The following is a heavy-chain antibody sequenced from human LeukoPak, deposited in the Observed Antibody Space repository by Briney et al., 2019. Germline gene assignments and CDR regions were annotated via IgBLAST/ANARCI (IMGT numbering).Heavy chain of an antibody. CDR3: ARATYSGSYGYWFDP. Sequence: SETLSLTRAVYGGSFSGYYWSWIRQPPGKGLEWIGEINHSGSTNYNPSLKSRVTISVDTSKNQFSLKLSSVTAADTAVYYCARATYSGSYGYWFDPWGQGTLVTVSS. V-gene: IGHV4-34*01. J-gene: IGHJ5*02. CDR2: INHSGST. D-gene: IGHD1-26*01. CDR1: GGSFSGYY.